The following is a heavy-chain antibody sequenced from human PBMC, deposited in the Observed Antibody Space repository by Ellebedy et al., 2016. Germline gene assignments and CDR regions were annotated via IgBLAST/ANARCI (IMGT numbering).Heavy chain of an antibody. D-gene: IGHD2-2*01. J-gene: IGHJ3*02. Sequence: ASVKVSCKASGYTFTSYGISWVRQAPGQGLEWMGWISAYNGNTNYAQKLQGRVNMTTDTSTSTAYMELRSLRSDDTAVYYCARGKYQLLAGRWGHAFDIWGQGTMVTVSS. CDR1: GYTFTSYG. CDR3: ARGKYQLLAGRWGHAFDI. V-gene: IGHV1-18*01. CDR2: ISAYNGNT.